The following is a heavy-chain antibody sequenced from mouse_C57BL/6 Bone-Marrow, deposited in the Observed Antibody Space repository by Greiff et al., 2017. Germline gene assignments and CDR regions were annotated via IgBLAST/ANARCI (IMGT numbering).Heavy chain of an antibody. J-gene: IGHJ1*03. CDR1: GYTFTSYW. CDR2: LDPSDSYT. V-gene: IGHV1-50*01. CDR3: ARMDYYGSGYFDV. D-gene: IGHD1-1*01. Sequence: VQLQQPGAELVKPGASVKLSCKASGYTFTSYWMQWVKQRPGQGLEWIGELDPSDSYTNYNQKFKGKATLTVDTSSSTAYMQLSSLTSEDSAVYYCARMDYYGSGYFDVWGTGTTVTVSS.